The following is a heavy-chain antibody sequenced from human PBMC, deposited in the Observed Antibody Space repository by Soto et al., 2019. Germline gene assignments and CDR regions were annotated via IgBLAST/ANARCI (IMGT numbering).Heavy chain of an antibody. Sequence: QVQLVESGGDVVQPGRSLRLSCPASGFSLSSFGMHWVRQAPGKGLEWVAVMSHDGSFQFFADSVKGRFTISRDISKNTLYLQMNSLRAEDTAIYYCARDNNYYFDYWGQGTLVTVSS. CDR1: GFSLSSFG. CDR2: MSHDGSFQ. V-gene: IGHV3-33*01. J-gene: IGHJ4*02. D-gene: IGHD1-1*01. CDR3: ARDNNYYFDY.